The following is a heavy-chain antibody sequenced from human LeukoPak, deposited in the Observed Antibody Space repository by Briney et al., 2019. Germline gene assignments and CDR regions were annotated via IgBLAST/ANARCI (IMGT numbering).Heavy chain of an antibody. Sequence: PSETLSLTCTVSGGSISSYYWSWIRQPAGKGLEWIGRIYTSGSTYYNPSLKSRVTMSVDTSKNQFSLRLSSVTAADTAVYYCASWYYDSSGYRFDYWGQGTLVTVSS. CDR2: IYTSGST. D-gene: IGHD3-22*01. CDR3: ASWYYDSSGYRFDY. V-gene: IGHV4-4*07. J-gene: IGHJ4*02. CDR1: GGSISSYY.